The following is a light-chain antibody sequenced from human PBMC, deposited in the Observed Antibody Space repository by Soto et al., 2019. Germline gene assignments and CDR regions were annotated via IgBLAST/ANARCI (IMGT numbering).Light chain of an antibody. J-gene: IGLJ1*01. Sequence: QSVLTQPRSVSGSPGQSVTISCTGTNNDVGLYNYVSWYQQYPGKAPKVVIYDVNKRPSGVPDRFSGSKSGNTASLTISGLQAEDEADYYCCSFARSPYVYGTGTKLTVL. V-gene: IGLV2-11*01. CDR1: NNDVGLYNY. CDR2: DVN. CDR3: CSFARSPYV.